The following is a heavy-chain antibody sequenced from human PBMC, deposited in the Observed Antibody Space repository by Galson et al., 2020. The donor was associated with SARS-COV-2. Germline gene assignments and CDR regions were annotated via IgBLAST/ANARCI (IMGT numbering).Heavy chain of an antibody. Sequence: SQTLSLTCAVSGGSVSSGAFSWSWIRPPPGPGLEWIGYIYDSGNTYYNPSLKSRVSISVDRSKNQFSLNLSSVTAADTAVYYCARGQQTELLTPFDFWGQGTLVTVSS. V-gene: IGHV4-30-2*01. CDR3: ARGQQTELLTPFDF. CDR2: IYDSGNT. D-gene: IGHD1-26*01. CDR1: GGSVSSGAFS. J-gene: IGHJ4*02.